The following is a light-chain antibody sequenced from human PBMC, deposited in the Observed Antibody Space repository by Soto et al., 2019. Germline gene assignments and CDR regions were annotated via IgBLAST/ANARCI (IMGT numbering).Light chain of an antibody. Sequence: QSALTQPASVSGSPGQSITISCTGTSSDVGGYNYVSWYQQHPGKAPKLMIYEVSNRPSGGSNRFSGSKSGNTASLTISGLQAEDEADYYCSSYTISSTPYVFGNGTKVTVL. CDR1: SSDVGGYNY. CDR3: SSYTISSTPYV. V-gene: IGLV2-14*01. J-gene: IGLJ1*01. CDR2: EVS.